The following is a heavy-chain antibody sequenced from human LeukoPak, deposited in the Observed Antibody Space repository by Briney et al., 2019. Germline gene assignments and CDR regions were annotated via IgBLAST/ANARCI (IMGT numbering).Heavy chain of an antibody. CDR1: GFTFSDYW. CDR3: ARSMVRGPLWYFDF. CDR2: IKQDGGEK. J-gene: IGHJ4*02. V-gene: IGHV3-7*01. Sequence: PGGSLRLSCAASGFTFSDYWMSWVRQAPGKGLEWVANIKQDGGEKYYVDSVKGRFTISRDNAKNSLCLQVNSLRGEDTAVYYCARSMVRGPLWYFDFWGQGTLVTVSS. D-gene: IGHD3-10*01.